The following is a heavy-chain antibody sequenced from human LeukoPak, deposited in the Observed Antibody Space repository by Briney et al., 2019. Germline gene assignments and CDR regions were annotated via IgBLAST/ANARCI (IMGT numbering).Heavy chain of an antibody. CDR1: GFTFSSYA. J-gene: IGHJ4*02. Sequence: PGGSLRISCAASGFTFSSYAMSWVRQAPGKGLEWVSAISGSGGSTYYADSVKGRFTISRDNSKNTLYLQMNSLRAEDTAVYYCAKNSGYSSSWYEDYFDYWGQGTLVTVSS. V-gene: IGHV3-23*01. CDR2: ISGSGGST. CDR3: AKNSGYSSSWYEDYFDY. D-gene: IGHD6-13*01.